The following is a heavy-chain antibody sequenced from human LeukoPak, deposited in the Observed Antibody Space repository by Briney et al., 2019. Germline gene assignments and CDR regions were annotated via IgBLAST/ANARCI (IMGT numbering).Heavy chain of an antibody. CDR2: ISSNGGST. CDR1: GFTFSSYA. J-gene: IGHJ4*02. D-gene: IGHD1-26*01. V-gene: IGHV3-64*01. CDR3: ARAVVGATFGYFDY. Sequence: GGSLRLSCAASGFTFSSYAMHWVRQAPGKGLEYVSAISSNGGSTYYANSVKGRFTISRDNSKNTLYLQMGSLRAEDMAVYYCARAVVGATFGYFDYWGQGTLVIVSS.